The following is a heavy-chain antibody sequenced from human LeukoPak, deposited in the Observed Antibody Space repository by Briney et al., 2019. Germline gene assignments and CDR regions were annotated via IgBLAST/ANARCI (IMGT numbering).Heavy chain of an antibody. D-gene: IGHD3-9*01. J-gene: IGHJ5*02. CDR3: ATVGSVILTGYYGDWFDP. V-gene: IGHV1-24*01. Sequence: ASVKVSCKVSGYTLTELSMHWVRQAPGKGLEWMGGFDPEDGETIYAQKFQGRVTMTEDTSTDTAYTELSSLRSEDTAVYYCATVGSVILTGYYGDWFDPWGQGTLVTVSS. CDR1: GYTLTELS. CDR2: FDPEDGET.